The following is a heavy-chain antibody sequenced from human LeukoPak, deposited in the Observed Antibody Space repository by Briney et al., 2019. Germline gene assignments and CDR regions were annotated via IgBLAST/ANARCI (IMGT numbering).Heavy chain of an antibody. J-gene: IGHJ3*02. D-gene: IGHD2-2*01. Sequence: PSQTLSLTCTVSGGSISSGDYYWSWIRQPPGKGLEWIGYIYYSGSTYYNPSLKSRATISVDTSKNQFSLKLSSVTAADTAVYYCARDPSAAFDAFDIWGQGTMVTVSS. CDR2: IYYSGST. V-gene: IGHV4-30-4*08. CDR1: GGSISSGDYY. CDR3: ARDPSAAFDAFDI.